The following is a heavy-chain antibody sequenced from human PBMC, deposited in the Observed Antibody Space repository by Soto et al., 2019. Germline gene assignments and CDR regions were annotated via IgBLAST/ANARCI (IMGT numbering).Heavy chain of an antibody. CDR3: GRDSIVADEIDP. Sequence: SETLSLTCTVSGGSVTSGNYYWTWIRQPPGKGLEWIGYIYYSGSTNYNPSLKSRVTISVDMSKNQFSLRLNSVSAADTAVYYCGRDSIVADEIDPWGQGTLVTVSS. D-gene: IGHD2-15*01. J-gene: IGHJ5*02. CDR2: IYYSGST. CDR1: GGSVTSGNYY. V-gene: IGHV4-61*01.